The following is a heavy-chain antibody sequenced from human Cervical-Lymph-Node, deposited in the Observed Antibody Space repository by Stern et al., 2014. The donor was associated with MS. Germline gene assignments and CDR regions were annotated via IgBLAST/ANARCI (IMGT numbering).Heavy chain of an antibody. CDR2: IIGNGGKT. Sequence: EVQLVESGGGLVQPGRSLRLSCAASGFTFDDYAMHWVRQAPGEGLEWVSGIIGNGGKTDYADSVKGRFTISRDNAKNSLYLQMDSLRAEDTALYYCAKDMRGGSSYAMDVWGQGTTVTVSS. D-gene: IGHD6-6*01. CDR3: AKDMRGGSSYAMDV. V-gene: IGHV3-9*01. CDR1: GFTFDDYA. J-gene: IGHJ6*02.